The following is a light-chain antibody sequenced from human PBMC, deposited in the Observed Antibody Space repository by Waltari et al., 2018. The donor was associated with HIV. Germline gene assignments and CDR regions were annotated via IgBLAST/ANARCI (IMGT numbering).Light chain of an antibody. CDR3: QQYNNWPRT. Sequence: EIVMTQSPVTLSVSPGERATLSCRASQSVSSNLAWYQQRPGQAPRLLIYGASTRATVIPARFSGSGSGTEFTLTISSLQSEDFAVYYCQQYNNWPRTFGQGTKLEIK. CDR2: GAS. V-gene: IGKV3-15*01. J-gene: IGKJ2*01. CDR1: QSVSSN.